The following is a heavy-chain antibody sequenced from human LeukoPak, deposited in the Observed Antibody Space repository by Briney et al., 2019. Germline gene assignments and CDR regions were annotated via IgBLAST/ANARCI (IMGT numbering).Heavy chain of an antibody. D-gene: IGHD4-17*01. CDR1: GGSFSDYY. CDR3: TRKATTGPTKAAFDV. Sequence: SETLSLTCAVYGGSFSDYYWGWIRQPPGRGLEWIGHIYHSGSGYYNPSLKSRVAMSVDTSKNQFSLKLSSVTAVDTAVYYCTRKATTGPTKAAFDVWGQGTMVTVSS. CDR2: IYHSGSG. V-gene: IGHV4-34*10. J-gene: IGHJ3*01.